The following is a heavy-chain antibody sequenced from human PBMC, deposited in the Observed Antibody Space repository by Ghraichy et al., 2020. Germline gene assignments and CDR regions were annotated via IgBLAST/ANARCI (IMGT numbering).Heavy chain of an antibody. CDR2: INHSGST. CDR1: GGSFSGYY. CDR3: ARRKVRFLEWFSWFDP. D-gene: IGHD3-3*01. Sequence: SETLSLTCAVYGGSFSGYYWSWIRQPPGKGLEWIGEINHSGSTNYNPSLKSRVTISVDTSKNQFSLKLSSVTAADTAVYYCARRKVRFLEWFSWFDPWGQGTLVTVSS. V-gene: IGHV4-34*01. J-gene: IGHJ5*02.